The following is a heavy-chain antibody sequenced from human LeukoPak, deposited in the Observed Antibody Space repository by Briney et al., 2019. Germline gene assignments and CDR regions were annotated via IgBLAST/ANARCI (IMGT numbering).Heavy chain of an antibody. J-gene: IGHJ4*02. CDR3: ARHTYYYDSSGSGTFDY. Sequence: GASVKVSCKASGGTFSSYAISWVRQAPGQGLEWMGGIIPIFGTANYAQKFQGRVTITADESTSTAYMELSSLRSEDTAVYYCARHTYYYDSSGSGTFDYWGQGTLVTVSS. D-gene: IGHD3-22*01. CDR2: IIPIFGTA. V-gene: IGHV1-69*13. CDR1: GGTFSSYA.